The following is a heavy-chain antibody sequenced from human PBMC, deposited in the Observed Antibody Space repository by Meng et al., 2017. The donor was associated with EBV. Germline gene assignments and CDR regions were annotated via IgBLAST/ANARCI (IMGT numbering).Heavy chain of an antibody. Sequence: VQRVQAGGGGKKPGASVKVSCKASGYTFTSYDINWVRQATGQGLEWMGWMNPNSGNTGYAQKFQGRVTMTRNTSISTAYMELSSLRSEDTAVYYCARGVGTIFGVVIKNWFDPWGQGTLVTVSS. V-gene: IGHV1-8*01. CDR3: ARGVGTIFGVVIKNWFDP. J-gene: IGHJ5*02. D-gene: IGHD3-3*01. CDR1: GYTFTSYD. CDR2: MNPNSGNT.